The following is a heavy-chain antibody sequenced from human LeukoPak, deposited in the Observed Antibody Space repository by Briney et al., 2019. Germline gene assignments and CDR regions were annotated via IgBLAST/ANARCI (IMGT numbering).Heavy chain of an antibody. CDR2: ISAYNGNT. J-gene: IGHJ3*02. Sequence: ASVKVSCKASGYTFTSYGISWVRQAPGQGLEWMGWISAYNGNTNYAQNLQGRVTMTTDTSTSTAYMELRSLRSDDTAVYYCARGVMITFGGVIDLDAFDIWGQGTMVTVSS. D-gene: IGHD3-16*02. CDR1: GYTFTSYG. CDR3: ARGVMITFGGVIDLDAFDI. V-gene: IGHV1-18*01.